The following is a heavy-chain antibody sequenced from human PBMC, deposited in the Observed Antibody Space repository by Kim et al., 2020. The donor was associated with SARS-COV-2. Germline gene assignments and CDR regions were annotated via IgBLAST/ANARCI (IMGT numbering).Heavy chain of an antibody. J-gene: IGHJ6*02. D-gene: IGHD6-13*01. CDR2: ISSSSSTI. V-gene: IGHV3-48*02. Sequence: GGSLRLSCAASGFTFSSYSMNWVRQAPGKGLEWVSYISSSSSTIYYADSVKGRFTISRDNAKNSLYLQMNSLRDEDTAVYYCARDATIAAAGTGYGMDVWGQGTTVTVSS. CDR1: GFTFSSYS. CDR3: ARDATIAAAGTGYGMDV.